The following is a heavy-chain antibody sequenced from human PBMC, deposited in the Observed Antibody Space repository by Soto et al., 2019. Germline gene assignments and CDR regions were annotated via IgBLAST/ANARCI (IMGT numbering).Heavy chain of an antibody. CDR3: ARAPMKTPDVLRFLEWLFSFDY. D-gene: IGHD3-3*01. CDR1: GFTFSSYA. V-gene: IGHV3-30-3*01. CDR2: ISYDGSNK. Sequence: QVQLVESGGGVVQPGRSLRLSCAASGFTFSSYAMHWVRQAPGKGLEWVAVISYDGSNKYYADSVKGRFTISRDNSNNTLYLQMNSLRAEDTAVYYCARAPMKTPDVLRFLEWLFSFDYWGQGTLVTVSS. J-gene: IGHJ4*02.